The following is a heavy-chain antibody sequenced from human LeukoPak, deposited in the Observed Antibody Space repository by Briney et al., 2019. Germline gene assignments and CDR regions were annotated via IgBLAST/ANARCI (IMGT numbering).Heavy chain of an antibody. D-gene: IGHD3-22*01. CDR3: ARDAYYYEISGYYVY. CDR2: ISSSSNTI. J-gene: IGHJ4*02. Sequence: PSETLSLTCTVSGGSISSYYWSGIREPPGRGLEWVSYISSSSNTIYYADSVKGRFTISRDNAKNSLYLQMNSLRAEDTAVYHCARDAYYYEISGYYVYWGQGTLVTVSS. CDR1: GGSISSYY. V-gene: IGHV3-11*04.